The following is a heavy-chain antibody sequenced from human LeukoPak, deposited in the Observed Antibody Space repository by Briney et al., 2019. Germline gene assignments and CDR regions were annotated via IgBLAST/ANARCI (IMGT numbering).Heavy chain of an antibody. J-gene: IGHJ5*02. V-gene: IGHV1-24*01. D-gene: IGHD3-3*01. CDR1: GYTLTELS. CDR2: FDPEDGET. CDR3: ARAEDDSWSGYLNWFDP. Sequence: VASVKVSCKVSGYTLTELSMHWVRQAPGKGLEWMGGFDPEDGETIYAQKFQGRVTMTEDTSTDTAYMELSRLRSDDTAVYYCARAEDDSWSGYLNWFDPWGQGTLVTVSS.